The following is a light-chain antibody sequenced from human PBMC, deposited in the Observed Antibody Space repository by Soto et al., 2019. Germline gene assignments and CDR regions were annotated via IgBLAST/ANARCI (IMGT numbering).Light chain of an antibody. CDR2: DAS. V-gene: IGKV3-11*01. CDR1: QTVSSY. Sequence: VLTQSPGTLSLSPGESATLSCRASQTVSSYLAWYQQKPGQAPRLLIYDASNRATGIPARFSGSGSGTDFTLTISSLEPEDFAVYYCQQRSNWPRTFGQGTKVDIK. CDR3: QQRSNWPRT. J-gene: IGKJ1*01.